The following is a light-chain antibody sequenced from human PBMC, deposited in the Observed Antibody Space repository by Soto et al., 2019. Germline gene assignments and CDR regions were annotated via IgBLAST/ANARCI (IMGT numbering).Light chain of an antibody. CDR1: QSISSW. CDR2: KAS. Sequence: DIQMTQSPSTLSASVGDRVTITCRASQSISSWVAWYQQKPGKAPKLLIYKASSLESGVPSRFSGSGSGTEFTLTISSLQPDDFAPYYCQQYNSYSITFGQGTRLEIK. CDR3: QQYNSYSIT. J-gene: IGKJ5*01. V-gene: IGKV1-5*03.